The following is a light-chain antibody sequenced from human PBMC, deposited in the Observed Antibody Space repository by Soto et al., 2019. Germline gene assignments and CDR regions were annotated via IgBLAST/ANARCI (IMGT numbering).Light chain of an antibody. CDR1: QSINSH. CDR2: TAS. Sequence: AIRMTQSPSSFSASTGDRVTITCRASQSINSHLAWYQVKPGKAPRLLIYTASYLESGVPSRFSGSGSGTDFTLTISSLQSEDFAIYYCQQYWSYPLTFGGGTKVEIK. CDR3: QQYWSYPLT. J-gene: IGKJ4*01. V-gene: IGKV1-8*01.